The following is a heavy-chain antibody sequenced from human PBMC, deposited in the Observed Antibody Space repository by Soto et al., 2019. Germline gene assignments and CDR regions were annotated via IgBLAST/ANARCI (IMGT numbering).Heavy chain of an antibody. J-gene: IGHJ4*02. V-gene: IGHV3-64D*08. D-gene: IGHD5-18*01. CDR2: ISSNGGST. CDR3: AMATGYSYGPDQGPFDY. Sequence: EVQLVESGGGLVQPGGSLRLSCSASGFTFSSYAMHWVRQAPGKGLEYVSAISSNGGSTYYADSVKGRFTISRDNSKNTLYLQMSSLRAEDTAVYYCAMATGYSYGPDQGPFDYWGQGTLVTVSS. CDR1: GFTFSSYA.